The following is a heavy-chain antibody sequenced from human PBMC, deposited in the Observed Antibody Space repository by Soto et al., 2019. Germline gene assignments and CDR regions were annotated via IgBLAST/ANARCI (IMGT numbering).Heavy chain of an antibody. Sequence: SETMCLMCTFSDGSVSNGSDFSSRIRQPPGKGLEWIGYVYYSGSTNYNPTLKSRLTMSVDTSKNQFSLKLSSVTAADTAVYYCARHGGDERSFDSWGPGTLVTVSS. V-gene: IGHV4-61*01. D-gene: IGHD2-21*02. CDR3: ARHGGDERSFDS. CDR1: DGSVSNGSDF. J-gene: IGHJ4*02. CDR2: VYYSGST.